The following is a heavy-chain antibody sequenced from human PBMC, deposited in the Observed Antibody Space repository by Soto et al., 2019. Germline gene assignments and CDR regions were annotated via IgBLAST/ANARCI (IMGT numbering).Heavy chain of an antibody. J-gene: IGHJ6*02. D-gene: IGHD3-10*01. CDR2: IWYDGSNK. Sequence: QVQLVESGGGVVQPGRSLRLSCAASGFTFSSYGMHWVRQAPGKGLEWVAVIWYDGSNKYYADSVKGRFTISRDNSKNTLYLQMNSLRAEDTAVYYCARVWFGGSDYGMDVWGQGTTVTVSS. V-gene: IGHV3-33*01. CDR3: ARVWFGGSDYGMDV. CDR1: GFTFSSYG.